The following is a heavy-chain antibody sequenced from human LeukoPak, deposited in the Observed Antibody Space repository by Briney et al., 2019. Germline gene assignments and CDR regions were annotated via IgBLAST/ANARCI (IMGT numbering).Heavy chain of an antibody. Sequence: SETLSLTCTVSGGSISSYYWSWIRQPPGKGLDGMGYIYYSGSTNYNLYLKSRVTISVDTSKTQFSLKLSSVTAADTAVYYCARALLHAFDIWGQGTMVTVSS. J-gene: IGHJ3*02. V-gene: IGHV4-59*01. CDR3: ARALLHAFDI. CDR2: IYYSGST. CDR1: GGSISSYY. D-gene: IGHD2-15*01.